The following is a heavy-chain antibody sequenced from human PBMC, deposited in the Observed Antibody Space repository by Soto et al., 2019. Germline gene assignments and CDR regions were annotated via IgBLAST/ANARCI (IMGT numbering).Heavy chain of an antibody. CDR3: ARDGGYSSGWHWFDP. CDR2: INPNSGGT. V-gene: IGHV1-2*04. D-gene: IGHD6-19*01. Sequence: VASVKVSCKASGYTFTGYYMHWVRQAPGQGLEWMGWINPNSGGTNYAQKFQGWVTMTRDTSISAAYMELSRLRSDDTAVYYCARDGGYSSGWHWFDPWGQGTLVTVSS. CDR1: GYTFTGYY. J-gene: IGHJ5*02.